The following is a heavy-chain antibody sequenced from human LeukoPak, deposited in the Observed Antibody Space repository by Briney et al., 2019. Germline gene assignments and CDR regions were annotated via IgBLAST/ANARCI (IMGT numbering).Heavy chain of an antibody. CDR1: GGALSSSSYY. D-gene: IGHD2-2*01. Sequence: SGTPSPTRTFPGGALSSSSYYWGWGRQPPGKGLEWIGLIYNTGSTYYNPSLKSRVTISVDTSRNQFSLKLSSVTAADTAVYYCATSSVPTFDFWGQGTLVTVSS. CDR2: IYNTGST. CDR3: ATSSVPTFDF. J-gene: IGHJ4*02. V-gene: IGHV4-39*07.